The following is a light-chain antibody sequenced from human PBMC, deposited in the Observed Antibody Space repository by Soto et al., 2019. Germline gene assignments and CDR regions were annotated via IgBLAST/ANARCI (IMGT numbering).Light chain of an antibody. Sequence: QSVLTQPPSASGSPGQSVTISCTGTKNDIGVYDFVSWYQHHPGKAPRLIIYEVVQRPSGVPDRFSGSKSGNTASLTVSGLQAADEADYFCKSYAGSNTYVFGSGP. V-gene: IGLV2-8*01. CDR3: KSYAGSNTYV. CDR2: EVV. CDR1: KNDIGVYDF. J-gene: IGLJ1*01.